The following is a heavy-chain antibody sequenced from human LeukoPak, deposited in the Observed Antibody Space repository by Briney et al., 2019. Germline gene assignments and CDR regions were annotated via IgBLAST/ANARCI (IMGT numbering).Heavy chain of an antibody. D-gene: IGHD6-19*01. V-gene: IGHV1-3*01. CDR1: GYTFTSYA. CDR3: ARDFSLTSSGCHDY. J-gene: IGHJ4*02. CDR2: INAGNGNT. Sequence: ASVKVPCKASGYTFTSYAMHWVRQAPGQRLEWMGWINAGNGNTKYSQKFQGRVTITRDTSASTAYMELSSLRSEDTAVYYCARDFSLTSSGCHDYWGQGTLVTVSS.